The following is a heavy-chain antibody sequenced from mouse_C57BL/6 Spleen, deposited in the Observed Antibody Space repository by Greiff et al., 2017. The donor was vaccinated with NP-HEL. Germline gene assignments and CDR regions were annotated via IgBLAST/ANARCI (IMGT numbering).Heavy chain of an antibody. CDR1: GYAFSSSW. V-gene: IGHV1-82*01. Sequence: QVQLQQSGPELVKPGASVKISCKASGYAFSSSWMNWVKQRPGKGLEWIGRIYPGDGDTNYNGKFKSKATLTADKSSSTAYMQLSSLTSEDSAVYFCARGYDCGHGFDYWGQGTLVTVSA. D-gene: IGHD2-4*01. CDR3: ARGYDCGHGFDY. CDR2: IYPGDGDT. J-gene: IGHJ3*01.